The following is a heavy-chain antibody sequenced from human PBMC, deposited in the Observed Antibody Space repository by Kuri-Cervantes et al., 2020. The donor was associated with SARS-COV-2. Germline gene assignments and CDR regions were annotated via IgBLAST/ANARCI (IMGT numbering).Heavy chain of an antibody. V-gene: IGHV3-43*01. Sequence: GESLKISCAASGFTFDDYTMHWVRQAPGKGLEWVSLISWDGGSTYYADSVKGRFTISRDNSKNSLYLQMNSLRTEDTALYYCAKADYYYYYMDVWGKGTTVTVSS. CDR2: ISWDGGST. CDR1: GFTFDDYT. CDR3: AKADYYYYYMDV. J-gene: IGHJ6*03.